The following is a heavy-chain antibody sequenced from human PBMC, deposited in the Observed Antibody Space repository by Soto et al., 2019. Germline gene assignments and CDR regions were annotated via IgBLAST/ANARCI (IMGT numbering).Heavy chain of an antibody. D-gene: IGHD4-17*01. Sequence: PSETLSLTCTVSGGSISSGGYYWSWIRQHPGKGLEWIGYIYYSGSTYYNPSLKSRVTISVDTSKNQFSLKLSSVTAADTAVYYCARDLVTTNYYYGMDVWGQGTTVTVSS. CDR3: ARDLVTTNYYYGMDV. CDR2: IYYSGST. J-gene: IGHJ6*02. CDR1: GGSISSGGYY. V-gene: IGHV4-31*03.